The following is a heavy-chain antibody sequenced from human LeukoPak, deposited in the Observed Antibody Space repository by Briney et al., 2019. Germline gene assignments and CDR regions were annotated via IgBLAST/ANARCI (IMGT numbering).Heavy chain of an antibody. V-gene: IGHV4-39*01. J-gene: IGHJ4*02. CDR1: GGSISSSSYY. CDR2: IYYSGST. CDR3: ANQESSTSWSMFDY. Sequence: PSETLSLTCTVSGGSISSSSYYWGWIRRPPGKGLEWIGSIYYSGSTYYNPSLKSRVTISVDTSKNQFSLKLSSVTAADAAVYYCANQESSTSWSMFDYWGQGTLVTVSS. D-gene: IGHD2-2*01.